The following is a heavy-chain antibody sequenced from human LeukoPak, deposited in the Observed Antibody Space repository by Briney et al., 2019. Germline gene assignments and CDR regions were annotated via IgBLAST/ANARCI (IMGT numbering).Heavy chain of an antibody. Sequence: GGSLRLSCAASGFTFSSYSMNWVRQAPGKGLEWVSSISSSSSYIYYADSVKGRFTISRDNAKNSLYLQMNSLRAVDTAVYYCARRGIVATRTFDYWGQGTLVTVSS. CDR2: ISSSSSYI. CDR3: ARRGIVATRTFDY. D-gene: IGHD5-12*01. CDR1: GFTFSSYS. V-gene: IGHV3-21*01. J-gene: IGHJ4*02.